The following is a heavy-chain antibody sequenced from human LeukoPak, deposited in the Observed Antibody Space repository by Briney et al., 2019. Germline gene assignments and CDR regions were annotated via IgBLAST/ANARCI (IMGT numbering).Heavy chain of an antibody. Sequence: GGSLSPACAPAGFTFASYWMSWVRQEPGKWMESVAYIHEVGIEKYYVASVEGRFTISRDNAKNSLTLQMNSLRVEDTAVYYSARARAPCSTSNCYRQSWFDRWGQGTLVTVSS. J-gene: IGHJ5*02. CDR1: GFTFASYW. CDR2: IHEVGIEK. CDR3: ARARAPCSTSNCYRQSWFDR. D-gene: IGHD2-2*02. V-gene: IGHV3-7*01.